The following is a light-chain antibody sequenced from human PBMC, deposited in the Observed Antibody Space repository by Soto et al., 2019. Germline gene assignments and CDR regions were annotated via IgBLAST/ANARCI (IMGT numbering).Light chain of an antibody. CDR2: KAS. CDR3: QQYNNYGSWT. V-gene: IGKV1-5*03. CDR1: QSISGW. Sequence: DMQVTQYPSTLSASVGDRVTITCRASQSISGWLAWYQQKPGKAPNLLIYKASTLESGVPSRFSGSGSGTEFTLTISSLQPDDFATYYCQQYNNYGSWTFGQGTKVEIK. J-gene: IGKJ1*01.